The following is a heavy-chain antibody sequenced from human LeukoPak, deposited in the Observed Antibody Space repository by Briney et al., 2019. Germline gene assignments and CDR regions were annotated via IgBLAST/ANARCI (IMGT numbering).Heavy chain of an antibody. V-gene: IGHV4-59*01. Sequence: SETLSLTCTVSGCSISSYYWNWIRQPPGKGLDWIGHVYYSGSTNYSPSLKSRVTISVDTSKNQFSLNLTSVTAADTAVYYCARMYGYTYGPDYWGQGTLVTVSS. CDR1: GCSISSYY. CDR3: ARMYGYTYGPDY. CDR2: VYYSGST. J-gene: IGHJ4*02. D-gene: IGHD5-12*01.